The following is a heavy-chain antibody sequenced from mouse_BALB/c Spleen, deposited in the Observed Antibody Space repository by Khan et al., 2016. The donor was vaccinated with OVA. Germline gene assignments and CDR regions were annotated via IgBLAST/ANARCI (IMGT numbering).Heavy chain of an antibody. J-gene: IGHJ3*01. CDR3: AKGYDVFAS. D-gene: IGHD2-2*01. Sequence: VQLQQSGPDLVKPGASVKISCKASGYSFTLYYLSWVKQSHGESLEWIGRFNPNNGDSAYNQKFKNRATFTVDKSSNTAYMDFSSLTSEDSATYDCAKGYDVFASWGQGTLVTVSA. V-gene: IGHV1-26*01. CDR2: FNPNNGDS. CDR1: GYSFTLYY.